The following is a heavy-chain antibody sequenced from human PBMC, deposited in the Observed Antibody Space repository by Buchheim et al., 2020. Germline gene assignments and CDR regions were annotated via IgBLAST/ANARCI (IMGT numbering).Heavy chain of an antibody. CDR1: GFTFSSYW. D-gene: IGHD3-3*01. CDR3: TRAYYDFWSGYYIDY. Sequence: VQLVESGGGLVQPGGSLRLSCAASGFTFSSYWMSWVRQAPGKGLEWVANIKEAGSEKYYVDSVKGRFTISKDNAKNSLYLQVNSLRAEDTAVYYCTRAYYDFWSGYYIDYWGQGTL. J-gene: IGHJ4*02. V-gene: IGHV3-7*01. CDR2: IKEAGSEK.